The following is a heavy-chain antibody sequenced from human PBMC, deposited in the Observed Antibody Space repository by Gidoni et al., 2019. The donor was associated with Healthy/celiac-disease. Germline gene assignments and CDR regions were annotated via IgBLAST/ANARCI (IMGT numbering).Heavy chain of an antibody. CDR3: ARDRRITMIVVVTLDY. D-gene: IGHD3-22*01. CDR1: GFTFSSYA. CDR2: ISYDGSNK. V-gene: IGHV3-30-3*01. J-gene: IGHJ4*02. Sequence: QVQLVESGGGVVKPGRSLRLSCAASGFTFSSYAMHWVRQAPGKGLEWVAVISYDGSNKYYADSVKGRFTISRDNSKNTLYLQMNSLRAEDTAVYYCARDRRITMIVVVTLDYWGQGTPVTVSS.